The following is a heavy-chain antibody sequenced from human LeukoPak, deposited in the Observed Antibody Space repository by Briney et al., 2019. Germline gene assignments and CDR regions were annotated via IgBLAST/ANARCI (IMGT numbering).Heavy chain of an antibody. CDR2: ISYDGSNK. Sequence: GRSLRLSCAASGFTFSSYAMHWVRQAPGKGLEWVAVISYDGSNKYYADSVKGRFTISRDNSKNTLYLQMNSLRAEDTAVYYCARGNYGSGSYSEYFDYWGQGTLVTVSS. J-gene: IGHJ4*02. CDR3: ARGNYGSGSYSEYFDY. CDR1: GFTFSSYA. V-gene: IGHV3-30-3*01. D-gene: IGHD3-10*01.